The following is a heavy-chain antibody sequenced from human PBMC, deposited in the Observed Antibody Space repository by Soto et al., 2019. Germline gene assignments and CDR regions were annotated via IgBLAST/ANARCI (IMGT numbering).Heavy chain of an antibody. CDR1: GYPFDTYG. J-gene: IGHJ5*02. CDR3: ARDTHDFWNSYFFDP. CDR2: ISAYNGQT. D-gene: IGHD3-3*01. Sequence: ASSLNVSCKASGYPFDTYGINWLRQAPGQRPEWMGWISAYNGQTDYAQNFQGRVTMATDTSTNTAYMELRNVRSDDTADYYCARDTHDFWNSYFFDPWGPGTLVTVSS. V-gene: IGHV1-18*01.